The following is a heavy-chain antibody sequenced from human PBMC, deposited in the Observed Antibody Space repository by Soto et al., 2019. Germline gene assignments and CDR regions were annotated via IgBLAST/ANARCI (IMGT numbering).Heavy chain of an antibody. J-gene: IGHJ6*02. CDR2: IYPGDSDT. D-gene: IGHD3-9*01. CDR1: GYIFTSHW. V-gene: IGHV5-51*01. CDR3: AMDYFDWLALDRGDYYYYGMDV. Sequence: PGESLKISCKGSGYIFTSHWIGWVRQMPGKGLEWLGIIYPGDSDTRYSPSFQGQVTISADKSITTAYLQWGSLKASDTAMYYCAMDYFDWLALDRGDYYYYGMDVWGQGTTVTVSS.